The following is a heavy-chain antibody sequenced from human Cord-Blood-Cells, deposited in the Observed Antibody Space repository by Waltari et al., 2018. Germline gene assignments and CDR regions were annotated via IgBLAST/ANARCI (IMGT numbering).Heavy chain of an antibody. CDR1: GGSISSSSYS. V-gene: IGHV4-39*01. J-gene: IGHJ4*02. Sequence: QLQLQESGPSMVKPSETLSLTCTVSGGSISSSSYSWGWLRQPPGKGLEWIGSIYYSGSTYYNPSLKSRVTISVDTSKNQFSLKLSSVTAADTAVYYCARQRFLEWLLYYFDYWGQGTLVTVSS. CDR3: ARQRFLEWLLYYFDY. CDR2: IYYSGST. D-gene: IGHD3-3*01.